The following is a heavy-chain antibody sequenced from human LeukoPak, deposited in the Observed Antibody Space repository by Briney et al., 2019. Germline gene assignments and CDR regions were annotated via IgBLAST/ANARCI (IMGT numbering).Heavy chain of an antibody. CDR1: GYTFTGYY. CDR3: ATRKIAAAGINWFDP. CDR2: INPNSGGT. Sequence: GASVKVSCKASGYTFTGYYMHWVRQAPGQGLEWMGWINPNSGGTNYAQKFQGRVTMTRDTSISTAYMELSRLRSDDTAVYYCATRKIAAAGINWFDPWGQGTLVTVSS. D-gene: IGHD6-13*01. J-gene: IGHJ5*02. V-gene: IGHV1-2*02.